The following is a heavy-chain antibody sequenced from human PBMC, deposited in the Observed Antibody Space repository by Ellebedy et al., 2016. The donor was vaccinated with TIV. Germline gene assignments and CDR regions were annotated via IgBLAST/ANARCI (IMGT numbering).Heavy chain of an antibody. D-gene: IGHD5-18*01. CDR1: GFTFSSYW. V-gene: IGHV3-7*01. J-gene: IGHJ4*02. Sequence: PGGSLRLSCAASGFTFSSYWMTWVRQAPGKGLEWVANINPDESGRYLVGSVKGRFTISRDNTKNSLYLQMSSLRAEDTAVYYCARAGRYNFDSWGQGTLVTVSS. CDR2: INPDESGR. CDR3: ARAGRYNFDS.